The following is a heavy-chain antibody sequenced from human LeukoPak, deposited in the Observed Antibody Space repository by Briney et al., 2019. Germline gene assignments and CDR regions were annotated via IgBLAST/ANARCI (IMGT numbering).Heavy chain of an antibody. J-gene: IGHJ4*02. CDR3: ASSYYYGSGSYYGLVYFDY. Sequence: PSETLSPTCTVSAGSISSYSWSWVRQPPGKGLEWVAYIYYSGSTNYNPSLKSRVTISVDRSKNQFSLKLSSVTAADTAVYYCASSYYYGSGSYYGLVYFDYWGQGTLVTVSS. V-gene: IGHV4-59*01. CDR2: IYYSGST. D-gene: IGHD3-10*01. CDR1: AGSISSYS.